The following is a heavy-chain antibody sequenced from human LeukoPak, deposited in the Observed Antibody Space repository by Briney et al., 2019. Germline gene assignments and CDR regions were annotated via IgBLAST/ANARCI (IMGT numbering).Heavy chain of an antibody. D-gene: IGHD3-22*01. J-gene: IGHJ3*02. CDR1: GFTFSSYW. CDR3: ARDLYYYDSSGYYYHDAFDI. V-gene: IGHV3-74*01. Sequence: PGGSLRLSCAASGFTFSSYWMHWVRQAPGKGLVWVSRINSDGSNTNYADSVKGRFTISRDNAKNTLYLQMNSLRAEDTAVYYCARDLYYYDSSGYYYHDAFDIWGQGTMVTVSS. CDR2: INSDGSNT.